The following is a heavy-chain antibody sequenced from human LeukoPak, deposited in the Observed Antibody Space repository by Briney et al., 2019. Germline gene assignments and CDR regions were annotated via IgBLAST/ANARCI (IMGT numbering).Heavy chain of an antibody. CDR3: AKATSGYCSGGSCSTFDC. J-gene: IGHJ4*02. CDR1: GFTFSSYR. Sequence: GGSLRLSCAASGFTFSSYRMHLVRQAPGKGLVWVSRNNSDWCSPRYADSLKGRFTISRDNDKNTLYLQMNSLRAEDTAVYYCAKATSGYCSGGSCSTFDCWGQGTLVTVSS. D-gene: IGHD2-15*01. V-gene: IGHV3-74*01. CDR2: NNSDWCSP.